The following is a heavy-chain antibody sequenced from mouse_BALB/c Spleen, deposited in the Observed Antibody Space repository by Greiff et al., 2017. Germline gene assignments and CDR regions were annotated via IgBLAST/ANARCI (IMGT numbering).Heavy chain of an antibody. CDR2: ISSGSSTI. J-gene: IGHJ4*01. V-gene: IGHV5-17*02. D-gene: IGHD2-3*01. CDR1: GFTFSSFG. CDR3: ARYDGYYVNAMDY. Sequence: EVKLVESGGGLVQPGGSRKLSCAASGFTFSSFGMHWVRQAPEKGLEWVAYISSGSSTIYYADTVKGRFTISRDNPKNTLFLQMTSLRSEDTAMYYCARYDGYYVNAMDYWGQGTSVTVSS.